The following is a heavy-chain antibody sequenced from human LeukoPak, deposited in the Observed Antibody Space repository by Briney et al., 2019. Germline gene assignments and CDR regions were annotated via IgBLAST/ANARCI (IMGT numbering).Heavy chain of an antibody. CDR3: ARIVPAANWFDP. D-gene: IGHD2-2*01. CDR1: GGSVSSYY. CDR2: IYYSGST. J-gene: IGHJ5*02. V-gene: IGHV4-59*02. Sequence: SETLSLTCTVSGGSVSSYYWSWIRQPPGKGLEWIGYIYYSGSTNYNPSLKSRVTISVDTSKNQFSLKLSSVTTADTAVYYCARIVPAANWFDPWGQGTLVTVSS.